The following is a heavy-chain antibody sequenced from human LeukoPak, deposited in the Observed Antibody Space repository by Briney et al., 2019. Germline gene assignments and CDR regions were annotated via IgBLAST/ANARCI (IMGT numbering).Heavy chain of an antibody. J-gene: IGHJ5*02. D-gene: IGHD6-19*01. Sequence: GRSLRLSCAASGFTFSSYAMHWVRQAPGKGLEWVSSITSSSSYIYYADSVKGRFTISRDNAKNSLYLQMNSLRAEDTAVYYCAREMLAAVAAQSWGQGTLVTVSS. CDR1: GFTFSSYA. CDR3: AREMLAAVAAQS. CDR2: ITSSSSYI. V-gene: IGHV3-21*01.